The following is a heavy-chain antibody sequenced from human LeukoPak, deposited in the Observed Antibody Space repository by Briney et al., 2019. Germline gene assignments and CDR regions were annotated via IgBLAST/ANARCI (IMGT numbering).Heavy chain of an antibody. Sequence: SETLSLTCTVSGGSISSSSYYWGWIRQPPGKGLEWIGEINHSGSTNYNPSLKSRVTISVDTSKNQFSLKLSSVTAADTAVYYCARGRWFGESRSWGQGTMVTVSS. D-gene: IGHD3-10*01. CDR1: GGSISSSSYY. J-gene: IGHJ3*01. CDR3: ARGRWFGESRS. V-gene: IGHV4-39*07. CDR2: INHSGST.